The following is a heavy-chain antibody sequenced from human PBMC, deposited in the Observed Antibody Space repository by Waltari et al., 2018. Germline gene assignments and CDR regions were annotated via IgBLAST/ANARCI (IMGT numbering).Heavy chain of an antibody. CDR3: ARFRRDAYNYLDY. Sequence: QLQLQEPGPGLVKPSETLSLTCPVSDGSITSSSYSWGWIRQPPGKGLEWVAFIYHTGTTYHSPSLKSRVIISVDTSKNQFSLKLTSLTAADTAVYYCARFRRDAYNYLDYWGQGNLVTVSS. CDR1: DGSITSSSYS. V-gene: IGHV4-39*07. CDR2: IYHTGTT. D-gene: IGHD1-1*01. J-gene: IGHJ4*02.